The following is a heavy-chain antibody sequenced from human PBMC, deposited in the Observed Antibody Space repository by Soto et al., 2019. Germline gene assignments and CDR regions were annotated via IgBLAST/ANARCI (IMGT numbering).Heavy chain of an antibody. CDR2: ISAYNGNT. CDR1: GYTFSSEG. J-gene: IGHJ4*02. Sequence: ASVKLSGKSSGYTFSSEGISWVRQASAQGLEWMGWISAYNGNTNYAQKLQGRVTMTTDTSTSTAYMELRSLRSDDTAVYYCAKYASSSWSLFDYWGQGTLVTVSS. V-gene: IGHV1-18*01. CDR3: AKYASSSWSLFDY. D-gene: IGHD6-13*01.